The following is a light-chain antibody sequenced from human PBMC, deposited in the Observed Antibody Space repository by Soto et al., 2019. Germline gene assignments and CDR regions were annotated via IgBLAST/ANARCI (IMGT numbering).Light chain of an antibody. CDR1: QDISNS. J-gene: IGKJ2*01. V-gene: IGKV1-16*02. CDR3: QQYKSYPYT. Sequence: DIQVTQSPSSLSASVGDRVTITCRASQDISNSLAWFQQKPGKAPKSLIFAASNLQSGVPSKFSGSGSGTDFTLTISSLQPEDFATYYCQQYKSYPYTFGQGTKLEIK. CDR2: AAS.